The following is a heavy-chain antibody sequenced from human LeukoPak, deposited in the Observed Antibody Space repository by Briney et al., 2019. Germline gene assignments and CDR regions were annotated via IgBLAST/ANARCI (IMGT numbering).Heavy chain of an antibody. Sequence: PGRSLRLSCAASGFTFSSYGMYWLRQAPGKGLEWVVVISNDGSDKYYADSVKGRFTISRDNSKNTLYLQVNSLRAEDTAVYYCAKGYSTGWYGGVDYWGQGTLVTVSS. CDR1: GFTFSSYG. CDR3: AKGYSTGWYGGVDY. V-gene: IGHV3-30*18. D-gene: IGHD6-19*01. J-gene: IGHJ4*02. CDR2: ISNDGSDK.